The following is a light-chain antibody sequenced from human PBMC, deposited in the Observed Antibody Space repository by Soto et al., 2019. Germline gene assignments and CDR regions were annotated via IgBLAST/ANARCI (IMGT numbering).Light chain of an antibody. Sequence: EIVLTQSPGTLSLSPGERATLSCRSSQSISSNLAWYQQKPGQAPRLLIYGASTRATGIPARFSGSGSGTDFTLTISSLQSEDFAVYHCQQYQNWPPITFGQGTRLEIK. CDR2: GAS. CDR1: QSISSN. J-gene: IGKJ5*01. CDR3: QQYQNWPPIT. V-gene: IGKV3-15*01.